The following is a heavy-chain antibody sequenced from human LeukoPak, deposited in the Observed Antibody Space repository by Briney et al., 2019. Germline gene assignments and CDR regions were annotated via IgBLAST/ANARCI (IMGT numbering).Heavy chain of an antibody. D-gene: IGHD7-27*01. V-gene: IGHV3-21*04. CDR3: AKGMRKGTYLGNWFDP. CDR2: ISSSSRFI. J-gene: IGHJ5*02. Sequence: GGSLRLSCAASGFTFNSYSMNWFRQAPGKGLEWVSSISSSSRFIYYADSVKGRFTISRDNAKNSLYLQMNSLRAEDTAVYYCAKGMRKGTYLGNWFDPWGQGTLVTVSS. CDR1: GFTFNSYS.